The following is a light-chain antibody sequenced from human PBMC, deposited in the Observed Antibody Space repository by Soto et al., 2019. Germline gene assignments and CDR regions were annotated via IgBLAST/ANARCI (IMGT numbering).Light chain of an antibody. CDR1: SSDVGGYNY. V-gene: IGLV2-14*01. CDR2: EVS. Sequence: QSALTQPASVSGSPGQSITISCTGTSSDVGGYNYVSWYQHHPGKAPKLMIYEVSNRPSGVSNRFSGSKSGNTASLTISGLQAEDEADYYCSSYTGSSTLLYVFGTGTKVTVL. CDR3: SSYTGSSTLLYV. J-gene: IGLJ1*01.